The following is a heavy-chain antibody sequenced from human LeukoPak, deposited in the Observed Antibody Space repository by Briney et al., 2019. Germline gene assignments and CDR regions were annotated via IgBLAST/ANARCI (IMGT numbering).Heavy chain of an antibody. CDR3: AKDDGDIVVVPAAVDY. CDR2: ISGSGGST. J-gene: IGHJ4*02. D-gene: IGHD2-2*01. V-gene: IGHV3-23*01. CDR1: GFTFSSYA. Sequence: GGSLRLSCAASGFTFSSYAMSWVRQAPGKGLEWVSAISGSGGSTYYADSVKGRFTISRDNFKNTLYLQMNSLRAEDTAVYYCAKDDGDIVVVPAAVDYWGQGTLVTVSS.